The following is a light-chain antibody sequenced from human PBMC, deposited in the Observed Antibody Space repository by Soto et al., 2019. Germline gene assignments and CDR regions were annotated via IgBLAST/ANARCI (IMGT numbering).Light chain of an antibody. CDR2: AAS. CDR3: QQFNSYTIT. J-gene: IGKJ5*01. V-gene: IGKV1-9*01. Sequence: DIQLTQSPSFLSASVGDRVTITCRASQGISSNLAWYQQKPGKDPKLLIYAASTLQSGVPSRFSGSGSGTEFNLTISRLQPEDFATYYCQQFNSYTITFGQGTRLEIK. CDR1: QGISSN.